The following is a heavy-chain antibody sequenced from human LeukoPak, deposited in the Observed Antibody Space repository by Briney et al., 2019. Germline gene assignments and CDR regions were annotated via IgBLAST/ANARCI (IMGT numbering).Heavy chain of an antibody. CDR1: GYTFTGYY. J-gene: IGHJ5*02. CDR3: ARVGVEMASHGWFDP. CDR2: INPNSGGT. Sequence: ASVKVSCKASGYTFTGYYMHWVRQAPGQGLEWVGWINPNSGGTNYAQKFQGRVTMTRDTSISTAYMELSRLRSDDTAVYYCARVGVEMASHGWFDPWGQGTLVTVSS. D-gene: IGHD5-24*01. V-gene: IGHV1-2*02.